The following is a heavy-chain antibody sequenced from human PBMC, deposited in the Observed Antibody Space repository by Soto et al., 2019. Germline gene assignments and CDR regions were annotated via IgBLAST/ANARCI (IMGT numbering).Heavy chain of an antibody. CDR2: IYVGGAT. D-gene: IGHD3-16*01. Sequence: EVQLVESGGGLVQPGGSLRLSCAASGFIVNSNYMTWVRQAPGKGLEWVSLIYVGGATYYADSVKGRFTISRDISRNTLFLQMRNLRAEDTAVYYCSSHDYVWGSYDYWGQGTLVTVSS. CDR3: SSHDYVWGSYDY. J-gene: IGHJ4*02. V-gene: IGHV3-66*04. CDR1: GFIVNSNY.